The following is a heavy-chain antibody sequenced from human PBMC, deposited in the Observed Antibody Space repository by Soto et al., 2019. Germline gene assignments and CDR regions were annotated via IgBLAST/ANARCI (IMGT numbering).Heavy chain of an antibody. J-gene: IGHJ4*02. D-gene: IGHD3-22*01. Sequence: LSPTAPVSGGSVTGGTYFWSWFRRPSGRGLEWIGYIYNSGSTNYNPPLNSRVTISEDTSKNEFSLKLSSVTAADTGVYYCAIASGRYDSSGYYYGPDYWGQGTLVTGSS. CDR2: IYNSGST. V-gene: IGHV4-61*01. CDR3: AIASGRYDSSGYYYGPDY. CDR1: GGSVTGGTYF.